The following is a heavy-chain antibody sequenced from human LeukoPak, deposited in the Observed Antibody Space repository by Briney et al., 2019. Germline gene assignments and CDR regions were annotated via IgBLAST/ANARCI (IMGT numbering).Heavy chain of an antibody. Sequence: GGSLRLSCAASGFSFSSYAMHWVRQAPSKGLEWVAVIWYDGSNQYYADSVRGRFTIPRDNSKNTLHLQMNSLRAEDTAAYYCVKSGPDFGDLPSEYYFDFWGQGTLVTVSS. CDR1: GFSFSSYA. V-gene: IGHV3-33*06. D-gene: IGHD4-17*01. CDR2: IWYDGSNQ. J-gene: IGHJ4*02. CDR3: VKSGPDFGDLPSEYYFDF.